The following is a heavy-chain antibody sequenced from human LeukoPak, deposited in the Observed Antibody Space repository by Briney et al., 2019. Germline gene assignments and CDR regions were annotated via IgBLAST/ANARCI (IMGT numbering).Heavy chain of an antibody. V-gene: IGHV4-59*01. Sequence: SETLSLTCTVSGGSISSYYWSWIRQSPGKGLDGIGYIYYSRSTDYNPSLKSRVTMSVDTSKNQFSLNLTSVTAADTAVYYCASRLVDTYYYYGLDVWGQGTTVTVSS. CDR2: IYYSRST. CDR1: GGSISSYY. J-gene: IGHJ6*02. CDR3: ASRLVDTYYYYGLDV. D-gene: IGHD5-24*01.